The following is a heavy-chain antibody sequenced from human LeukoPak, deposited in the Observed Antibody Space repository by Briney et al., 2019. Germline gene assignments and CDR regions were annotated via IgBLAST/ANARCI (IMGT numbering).Heavy chain of an antibody. CDR3: ARVKSYYYDSSGSHSAFDI. Sequence: SVKVSCTASGGTFSSYAISWVRQAPGQGLEWMGGIIPIFGTANYAQKFQGRVTITADESTSTAYMELSSLRSEDTAVYYCARVKSYYYDSSGSHSAFDIWGQGTMVTVSS. D-gene: IGHD3-22*01. CDR2: IIPIFGTA. CDR1: GGTFSSYA. V-gene: IGHV1-69*13. J-gene: IGHJ3*02.